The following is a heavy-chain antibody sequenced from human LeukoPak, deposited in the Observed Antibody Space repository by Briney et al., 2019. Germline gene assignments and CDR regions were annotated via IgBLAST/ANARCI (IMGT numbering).Heavy chain of an antibody. Sequence: SETLSLTCTVSGGSISSYYWSWIRQPAGKGLEWIGRIYTSGSTNYNPSLKSRVTMSVDTSKNQFSLKLSSVTAADTAVYYCASHSGYCSSTSCRGFYYYYMDVWGKGTTVTVSS. J-gene: IGHJ6*03. CDR2: IYTSGST. CDR3: ASHSGYCSSTSCRGFYYYYMDV. V-gene: IGHV4-4*07. D-gene: IGHD2-2*01. CDR1: GGSISSYY.